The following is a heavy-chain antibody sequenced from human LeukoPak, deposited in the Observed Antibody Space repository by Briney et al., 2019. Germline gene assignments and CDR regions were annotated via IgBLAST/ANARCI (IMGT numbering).Heavy chain of an antibody. CDR1: GYTFTGYY. V-gene: IGHV1-2*02. CDR2: INPNSGGT. CDR3: ARYCSSTSCYSRWFDP. Sequence: GASVKVSCTASGYTFTGYYMHWVRQAPGQGLEWMGWINPNSGGTNYAQKFQGRVTMTRDTSISTAYMELSRLRSDDTAVYYCARYCSSTSCYSRWFDPWGQGTLVTVSS. D-gene: IGHD2-2*01. J-gene: IGHJ5*02.